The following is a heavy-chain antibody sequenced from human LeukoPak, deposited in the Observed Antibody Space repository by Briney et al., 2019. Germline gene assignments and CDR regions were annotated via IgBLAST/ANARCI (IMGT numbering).Heavy chain of an antibody. CDR1: GGSISCYY. CDR3: ARGGYSSSWKYYFDY. Sequence: SETLSLTCTVSGGSISCYYWSWIRQPPGKGLEWIGYIYYSGSTNYNPSLKSRVTISVDTSKNQFFLKLSSVTAADTAVYYCARGGYSSSWKYYFDYWGQGTLVTVSS. V-gene: IGHV4-59*01. D-gene: IGHD6-13*01. CDR2: IYYSGST. J-gene: IGHJ4*02.